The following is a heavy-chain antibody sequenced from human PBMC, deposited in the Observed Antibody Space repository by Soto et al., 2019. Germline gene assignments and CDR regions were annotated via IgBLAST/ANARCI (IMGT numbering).Heavy chain of an antibody. Sequence: QITLKESGPTLVKPTQTLTLTCTFSGFSLSTSGVGVGWIRQPPGKALEWLALIYWNDDKRYSPSLKSRRTITKDTYKNQVVLTMTNIDPVDTATYYCAHSRHEDIVVVPAAIRFDYWGQGTLVTVSS. V-gene: IGHV2-5*01. CDR2: IYWNDDK. CDR1: GFSLSTSGVG. CDR3: AHSRHEDIVVVPAAIRFDY. D-gene: IGHD2-2*02. J-gene: IGHJ4*02.